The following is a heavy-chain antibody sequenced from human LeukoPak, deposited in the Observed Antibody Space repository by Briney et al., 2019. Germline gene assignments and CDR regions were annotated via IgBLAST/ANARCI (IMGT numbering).Heavy chain of an antibody. J-gene: IGHJ4*02. V-gene: IGHV3-9*01. Sequence: GRSLRLSCAASGFTFDDYAMHWVRQAPGKGLEWVSGISWNSGSIGYADSVKGRFTISRDNAKNSLYLQMNGLRAEDTALYYCAKGYYSDYWGQGTLVTVSS. D-gene: IGHD1-14*01. CDR1: GFTFDDYA. CDR2: ISWNSGSI. CDR3: AKGYYSDY.